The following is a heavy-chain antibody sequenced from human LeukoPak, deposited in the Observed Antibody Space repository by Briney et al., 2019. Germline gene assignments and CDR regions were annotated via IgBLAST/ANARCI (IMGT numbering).Heavy chain of an antibody. D-gene: IGHD6-19*01. Sequence: PSETLSLTCTVSGGSISSYYWSWIRQPAGKGLEWIGRIYTSGSTNYNPSLKSRVTMSVDTSKNQFSLKLSSVTAADTAVYYCAREQWLVPFYYYYGMDVWGQGTTVTVSS. CDR1: GGSISSYY. CDR2: IYTSGST. V-gene: IGHV4-4*07. J-gene: IGHJ6*02. CDR3: AREQWLVPFYYYYGMDV.